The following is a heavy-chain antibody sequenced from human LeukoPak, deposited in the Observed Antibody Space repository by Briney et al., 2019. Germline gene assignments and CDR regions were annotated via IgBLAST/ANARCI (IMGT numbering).Heavy chain of an antibody. CDR3: ARDLRGMADY. V-gene: IGHV1-2*02. CDR2: INPNSGGT. J-gene: IGHJ4*02. CDR1: GYTFTGYY. Sequence: ASVKVSCKASGYTFTGYYMHWVRQAPGQGLEWMGWINPNSGGTSYAQKFQGRVTMTRDTSISTAYMEQSRLRSDDTAVYYCARDLRGMADYWGQGTLVTVSS. D-gene: IGHD1-14*01.